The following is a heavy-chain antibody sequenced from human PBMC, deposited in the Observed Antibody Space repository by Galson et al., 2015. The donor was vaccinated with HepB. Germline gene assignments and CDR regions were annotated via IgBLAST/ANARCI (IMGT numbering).Heavy chain of an antibody. CDR1: GFTFSSYR. D-gene: IGHD2-2*02. CDR2: LKQDGSEK. Sequence: SLRLSCAVSGFTFSSYRMSWVRQAPGKGLEWVANLKQDGSEKYYVESVKGRFIISRDNSRNTLFLQMNSLRTEDTAVYYCAKVWRPYTYYDAFDIWGPGTMVTVSS. CDR3: AKVWRPYTYYDAFDI. V-gene: IGHV3-7*01. J-gene: IGHJ3*02.